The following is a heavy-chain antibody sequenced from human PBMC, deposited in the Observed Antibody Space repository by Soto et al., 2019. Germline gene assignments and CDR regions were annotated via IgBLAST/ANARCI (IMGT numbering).Heavy chain of an antibody. D-gene: IGHD1-26*01. CDR2: IKKDGGEK. CDR1: EFTFSAYW. V-gene: IGHV3-7*04. Sequence: PGGSLRLSCAASEFTFSAYWMTWVRQAPGKGLEWVANIKKDGGEKFYVDSVKGRFTTSRDNAKNSLYLQMNSLRAEDTAVYYCWRADYRGRFDIWGQGTMVTGSS. CDR3: WRADYRGRFDI. J-gene: IGHJ3*02.